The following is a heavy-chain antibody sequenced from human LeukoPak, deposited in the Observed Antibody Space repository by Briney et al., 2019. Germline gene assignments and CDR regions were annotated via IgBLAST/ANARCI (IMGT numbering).Heavy chain of an antibody. D-gene: IGHD6-13*01. CDR2: ISSSSNSK. J-gene: IGHJ4*02. V-gene: IGHV3-48*01. CDR1: GFTFSSYS. CDR3: ARDPLSSSSFDL. Sequence: GGSLRLSCAASGFTFSSYSMNWVRQAPGKGLEWVSYISSSSNSKYYADSVKGRFTISRDNAKNSLYLQMNSLRAEDTAVYYCARDPLSSSSFDLWGQGTLVTVSS.